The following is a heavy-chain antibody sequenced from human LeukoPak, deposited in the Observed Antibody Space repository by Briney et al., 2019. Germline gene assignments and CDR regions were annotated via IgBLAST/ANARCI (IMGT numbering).Heavy chain of an antibody. V-gene: IGHV3-66*01. J-gene: IGHJ3*02. CDR3: TYYYDSSGYYSHDAFDI. Sequence: GGSLRLSCAASGFTVSSNYMSWVRQAPGKGLEWVSVIYSGGSTYYADSVKGRFTISRDNSKNTLYLQMNSLRAEDTAVYYCTYYYDSSGYYSHDAFDIWGQGTMVTVSS. D-gene: IGHD3-22*01. CDR1: GFTVSSNY. CDR2: IYSGGST.